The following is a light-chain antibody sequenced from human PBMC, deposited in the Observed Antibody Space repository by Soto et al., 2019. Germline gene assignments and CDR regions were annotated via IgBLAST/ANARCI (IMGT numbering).Light chain of an antibody. CDR1: QSVSSN. CDR3: QQYNNWPPWT. J-gene: IGKJ1*01. Sequence: EIVMTQSPATLSVSPGERATLSCRASQSVSSNLAWYQQKPGQAPRLFIYGASTRATGIPARFSGSGSGTEFTHTISSLQSEDFAVYYCQQYNNWPPWTFGQGTKVEIK. V-gene: IGKV3-15*01. CDR2: GAS.